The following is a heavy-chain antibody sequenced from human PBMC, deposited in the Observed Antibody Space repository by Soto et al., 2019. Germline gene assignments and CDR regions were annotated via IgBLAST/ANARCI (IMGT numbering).Heavy chain of an antibody. Sequence: SETLSLTCAVYGGSFSGYYWTWIRQPPGKGLEWIGEINHSGSTNYNPSLKSRVTISVDTSKNQFSLKLSSVTAADTAVYYCVRLSSSSLDYWGQGILVTVSS. J-gene: IGHJ4*02. CDR1: GGSFSGYY. CDR3: VRLSSSSLDY. CDR2: INHSGST. D-gene: IGHD6-6*01. V-gene: IGHV4-34*01.